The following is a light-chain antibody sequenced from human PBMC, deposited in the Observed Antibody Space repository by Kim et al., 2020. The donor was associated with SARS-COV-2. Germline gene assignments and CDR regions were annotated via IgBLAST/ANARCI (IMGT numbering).Light chain of an antibody. CDR2: GAS. J-gene: IGKJ4*01. CDR1: HSVSSSY. Sequence: SPGESATLSCRASHSVSSSYLAWYQQKPGQAPRLLIYGASSRATGIPDRFGGSGSGTDFTLTISRLEPEDFAVYYCQQYVSSPLTFGGGTKVDIK. CDR3: QQYVSSPLT. V-gene: IGKV3-20*01.